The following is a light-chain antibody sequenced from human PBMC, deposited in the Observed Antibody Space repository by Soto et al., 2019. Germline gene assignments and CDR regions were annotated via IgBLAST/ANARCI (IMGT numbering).Light chain of an antibody. Sequence: DVVMTQSPLSLPVTLGQPASISCRSSQSLVHSNGNTYLNWFQQRPDQSPRRLLYKVSIRDSGVPDRFSGSGSGTDFTLKISRVEADDVGVYYCMQGTHWPRTFGQGTKVEIK. CDR3: MQGTHWPRT. V-gene: IGKV2-30*02. J-gene: IGKJ1*01. CDR2: KVS. CDR1: QSLVHSNGNTY.